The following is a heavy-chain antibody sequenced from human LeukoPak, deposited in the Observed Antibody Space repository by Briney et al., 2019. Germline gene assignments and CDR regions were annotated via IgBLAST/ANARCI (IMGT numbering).Heavy chain of an antibody. CDR1: GFTFSSYS. J-gene: IGHJ4*02. CDR3: ARGEHGSSWSPYYFDY. Sequence: GGSLRLSCAASGFTFSSYSMNWVRQAPGKGLEWVSSISSSSSYIYYADSVKGRFTISRDNAKNSLYPQMNSLRAEDTAVYYCARGEHGSSWSPYYFDYWGQGTLVTVSS. CDR2: ISSSSSYI. D-gene: IGHD6-13*01. V-gene: IGHV3-21*01.